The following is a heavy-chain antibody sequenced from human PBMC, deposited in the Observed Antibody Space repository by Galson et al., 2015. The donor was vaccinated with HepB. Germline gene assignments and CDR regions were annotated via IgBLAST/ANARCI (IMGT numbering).Heavy chain of an antibody. D-gene: IGHD4-23*01. CDR2: IIPTLGTA. CDR3: AREGNYGGYSVFDY. Sequence: SVKVSCKASGGTFSTYTITWVRQAPGQGLEWMGGIIPTLGTANYAQKFQGRITITADESTRTAYMELSSLRSDATAVYYCAREGNYGGYSVFDYWGQGTLVSVSA. CDR1: GGTFSTYT. J-gene: IGHJ4*02. V-gene: IGHV1-69*13.